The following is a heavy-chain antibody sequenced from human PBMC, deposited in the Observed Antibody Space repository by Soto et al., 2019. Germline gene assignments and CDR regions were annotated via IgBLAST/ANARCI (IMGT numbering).Heavy chain of an antibody. CDR1: GFTFNNYA. V-gene: IGHV3-23*01. CDR2: ISGGGATK. CDR3: AKGRGGSGSLTPRVDF. Sequence: EVQLLESGGGLVQPGGSLRLSCAASGFTFNNYAMTWVRQAPGKGLEWVSAISGGGATKSYADSVKGRFTVSRDGSKNTLYLQMSSLRAEDTALYYCAKGRGGSGSLTPRVDFWGQGTLVTVSS. D-gene: IGHD3-10*01. J-gene: IGHJ4*02.